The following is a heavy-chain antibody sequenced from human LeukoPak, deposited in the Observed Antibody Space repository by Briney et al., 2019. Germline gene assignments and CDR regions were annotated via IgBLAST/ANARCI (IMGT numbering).Heavy chain of an antibody. D-gene: IGHD4-17*01. CDR1: GFTFSSYA. Sequence: PGRSLRLSCAASGFTFSSYAMSWVRQAPGKGLEWVSAISGSGGSTYYADSVKGRFTISRDNSKNTLYLQMNSLRAEDTAVYYRAKGDYGDYITDIQANFDYWGQGTLVTVSS. V-gene: IGHV3-23*01. J-gene: IGHJ4*02. CDR2: ISGSGGST. CDR3: AKGDYGDYITDIQANFDY.